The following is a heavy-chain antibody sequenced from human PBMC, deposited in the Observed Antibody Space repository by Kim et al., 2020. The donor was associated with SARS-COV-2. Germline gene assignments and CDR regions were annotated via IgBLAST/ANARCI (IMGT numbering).Heavy chain of an antibody. V-gene: IGHV1-8*01. CDR1: GYTFTSYD. CDR3: ARGHKRSMIVVVITYYYYYGMDV. J-gene: IGHJ6*02. CDR2: MNPNSGNT. D-gene: IGHD3-22*01. Sequence: ASVKVSCKASGYTFTSYDINWVRQATGQGLEWMGWMNPNSGNTGYAQKFQGRVTMTRNTSINTAYMELSSLRSEDTAVYYCARGHKRSMIVVVITYYYYYGMDVWGQGTTVTVSS.